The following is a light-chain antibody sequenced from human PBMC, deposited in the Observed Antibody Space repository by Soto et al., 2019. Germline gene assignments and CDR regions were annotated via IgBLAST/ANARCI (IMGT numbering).Light chain of an antibody. CDR2: GNS. V-gene: IGLV1-40*01. Sequence: QAVLTQPPSVSGAPGQRVTISGTGSSSNIGAGYDVHWYQQLPGTAPKLLIYGNSNRPSGVPDRFSGSKSGTSASLAITGLQAEDEADYYCQSYDSSLGALYVFGTWTKVTV. CDR3: QSYDSSLGALYV. J-gene: IGLJ1*01. CDR1: SSNIGAGYD.